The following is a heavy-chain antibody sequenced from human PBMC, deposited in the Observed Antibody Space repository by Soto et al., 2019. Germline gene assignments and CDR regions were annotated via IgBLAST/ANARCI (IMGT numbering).Heavy chain of an antibody. V-gene: IGHV3-23*01. CDR1: GFTFSSYA. CDR3: AKVHRVRGVIRAYYFDY. Sequence: GGSLRLSCAASGFTFSSYAMSWVRQAPGKGLEWVSAISGSGGSTYYADSVKGRFTISRDNSKNTLYLQMNSLRAEDTAVYYCAKVHRVRGVIRAYYFDYWGQGTLVTVSS. D-gene: IGHD3-10*01. CDR2: ISGSGGST. J-gene: IGHJ4*02.